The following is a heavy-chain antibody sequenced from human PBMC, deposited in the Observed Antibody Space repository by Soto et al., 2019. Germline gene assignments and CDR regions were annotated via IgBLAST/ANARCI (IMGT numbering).Heavy chain of an antibody. D-gene: IGHD6-6*01. CDR2: IYSGGST. CDR3: ARGRVAALLPYYFDL. Sequence: VQLVESGGDMIQPGGSLRLSCAASGFSVSNNYLNWVRQAPGTGLEWVSVIYSGGSTYYAGSVKGRFSISRDDSKNTLYLQMNSLRAEDTAVYYCARGRVAALLPYYFDLWGQGTLVTVSS. J-gene: IGHJ4*02. CDR1: GFSVSNNY. V-gene: IGHV3-53*01.